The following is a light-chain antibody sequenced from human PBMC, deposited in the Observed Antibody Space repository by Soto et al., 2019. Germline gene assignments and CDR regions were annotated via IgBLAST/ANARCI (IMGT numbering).Light chain of an antibody. J-gene: IGKJ1*01. CDR3: MQATQSTLT. Sequence: DIVMTQTPLSSPVTLGQAASISCRSSQSLVHNDGNTYLSWFQQRPGQPPRLLIYKVSDRFYGAPDRFSGSGAGTDFTMTISRVEAEDAGVYYCMQATQSTLTFGQGTTVEIK. V-gene: IGKV2-24*01. CDR2: KVS. CDR1: QSLVHNDGNTY.